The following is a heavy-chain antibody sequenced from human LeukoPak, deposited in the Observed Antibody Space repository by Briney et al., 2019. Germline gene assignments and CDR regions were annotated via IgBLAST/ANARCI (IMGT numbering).Heavy chain of an antibody. CDR1: AGSISSNY. V-gene: IGHV4-59*01. J-gene: IGHJ4*02. Sequence: SETLSFTCTVYAGSISSNYWSWIRKPPGMGREWIRYIYYSRTTNYNPFLKSRVAISVVTSKNQFSLKLSSVTAAGTAVYYCARGPGILTGYYFYFDYWGQGTLVTVSS. D-gene: IGHD3-9*01. CDR3: ARGPGILTGYYFYFDY. CDR2: IYYSRTT.